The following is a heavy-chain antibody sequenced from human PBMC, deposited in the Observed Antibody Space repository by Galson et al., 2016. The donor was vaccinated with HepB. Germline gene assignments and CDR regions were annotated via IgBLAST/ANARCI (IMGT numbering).Heavy chain of an antibody. CDR1: RFTFSSYW. D-gene: IGHD3-22*01. V-gene: IGHV3-7*01. Sequence: SLRLSCAASRFTFSSYWMSWVRQAPGKGLEWVANINQDGSENYYVDSVTGRFTICRDNAKNSLYLQMNSLRVEGTAVYYCARGGPMIVVDKVYFAMDVWGQGTTVTVSS. J-gene: IGHJ6*02. CDR2: INQDGSEN. CDR3: ARGGPMIVVDKVYFAMDV.